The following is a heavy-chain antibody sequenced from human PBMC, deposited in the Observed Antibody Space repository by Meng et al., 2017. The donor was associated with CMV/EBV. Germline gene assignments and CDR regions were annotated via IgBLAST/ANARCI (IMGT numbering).Heavy chain of an antibody. J-gene: IGHJ6*02. CDR1: GFTFSNYG. D-gene: IGHD3-3*01. CDR3: ARPLTNYDFWSGYYTGGGMDV. Sequence: GGSLRLSCAASGFTFSNYGTYWVRQAPGKGLEWVTFIRYDGSNKYYADSVKGRFTISRDNSKNTLFLQMNSLRAEDTAVYYCARPLTNYDFWSGYYTGGGMDVWGRGTTVTVSS. V-gene: IGHV3-30*02. CDR2: IRYDGSNK.